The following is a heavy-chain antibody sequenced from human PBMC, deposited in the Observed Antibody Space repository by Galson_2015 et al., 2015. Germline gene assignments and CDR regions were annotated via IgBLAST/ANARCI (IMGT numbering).Heavy chain of an antibody. J-gene: IGHJ6*02. CDR3: ARDSHYGMDV. Sequence: ETLSLTCTVSGGSISSYYWSWIRQPPGKGLEWIGYIYYSGSTNYNPSLKSRVTISVDTSKNQFSLKLSSVTAADTAVYYCARDSHYGMDVWGQGTTVTVSS. CDR1: GGSISSYY. V-gene: IGHV4-59*01. CDR2: IYYSGST.